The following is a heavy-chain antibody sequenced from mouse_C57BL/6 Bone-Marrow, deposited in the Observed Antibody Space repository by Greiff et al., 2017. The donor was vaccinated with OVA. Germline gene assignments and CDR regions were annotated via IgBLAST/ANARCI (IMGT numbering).Heavy chain of an antibody. V-gene: IGHV1-18*01. J-gene: IGHJ3*01. CDR1: GYTFTDYN. Sequence: EVQLQQSGPELVKPGASVKIPCKASGYTFTDYNMDWVKQSHGQSLEWIGDINPNNGGTIYNQKFKGQATLTVDKSSSTAYMELRSLTSEDTAVYYCTRIYYGKLAWFAYWGQGTLVTVSA. D-gene: IGHD2-1*01. CDR3: TRIYYGKLAWFAY. CDR2: INPNNGGT.